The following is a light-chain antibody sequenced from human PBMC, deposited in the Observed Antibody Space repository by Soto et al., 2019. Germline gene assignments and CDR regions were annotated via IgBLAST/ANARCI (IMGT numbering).Light chain of an antibody. V-gene: IGLV2-11*01. CDR3: SSYAGRNNFV. CDR2: VVS. Sequence: QSVLTQPHSVSGSPGQSVTISCTGTSVDVGAYDFVSWYQQHPGKAPKLLIYVVSGRPSGVPHRFSGSKSGNAASLTISGLQAEDEADYYCSSYAGRNNFVFGTGTKVTVL. J-gene: IGLJ1*01. CDR1: SVDVGAYDF.